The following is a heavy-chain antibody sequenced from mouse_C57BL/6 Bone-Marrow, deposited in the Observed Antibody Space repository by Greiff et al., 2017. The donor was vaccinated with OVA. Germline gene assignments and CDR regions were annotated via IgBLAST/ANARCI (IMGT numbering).Heavy chain of an antibody. J-gene: IGHJ4*01. D-gene: IGHD2-5*01. CDR1: GYTFTSYW. CDR3: ARGDYYSNLYAMDY. V-gene: IGHV1-61*01. Sequence: VQLQQPGAELVRPGSSVKLSCKASGYTFTSYWMDWVKQRPGQGLEWIGNIYPSDSETHYNQKFKDKATLTVDKSSSTAYMQLSSLTSDDSAVYYCARGDYYSNLYAMDYWGQGTSVTVSS. CDR2: IYPSDSET.